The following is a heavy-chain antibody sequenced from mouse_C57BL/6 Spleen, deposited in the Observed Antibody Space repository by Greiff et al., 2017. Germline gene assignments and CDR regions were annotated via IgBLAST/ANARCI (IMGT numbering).Heavy chain of an antibody. Sequence: EVQGVESGGGLVKPGGSLKLSCAASGFTFSDYGMHWVRQAPEKGLEWVAYISSGSSTIYYADTVKGRFTISRDNAKNTLFLQMTSLRSEDTAMYYCARRSYDYDDGYYYAMDYWGQGTSVTVSS. CDR2: ISSGSSTI. J-gene: IGHJ4*01. CDR1: GFTFSDYG. D-gene: IGHD2-4*01. V-gene: IGHV5-17*01. CDR3: ARRSYDYDDGYYYAMDY.